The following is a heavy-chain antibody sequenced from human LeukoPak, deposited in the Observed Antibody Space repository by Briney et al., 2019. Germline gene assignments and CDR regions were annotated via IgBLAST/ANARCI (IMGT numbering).Heavy chain of an antibody. V-gene: IGHV3-30*02. CDR2: IRYDGSNK. D-gene: IGHD2-2*01. Sequence: GGSLRLSCAASGFTFSSYGMHWVRQAPGKGLEWVAFIRYDGSNKYYADSVKGRFTISRDNSKKPLYLQMNSLRAEDTALYYCATDRGGCSSTSCYPKVSTFGGQGTLVTVSS. J-gene: IGHJ4*02. CDR3: ATDRGGCSSTSCYPKVSTF. CDR1: GFTFSSYG.